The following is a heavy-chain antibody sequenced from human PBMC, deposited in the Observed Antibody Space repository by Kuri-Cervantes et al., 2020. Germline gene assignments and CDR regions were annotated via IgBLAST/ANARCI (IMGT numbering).Heavy chain of an antibody. CDR1: GGTFSSYA. CDR2: IIPIFGTA. J-gene: IGHJ4*02. Sequence: SVKVSCKASGGTFSSYAISWVRQAPGQGLEWMGGIIPIFGTANYAQKFQGRVTITTDESTSTAYMELSSLRSDDTAVYYCARVGKRIAVAGPFDYWGQGTLVTVSS. V-gene: IGHV1-69*05. CDR3: ARVGKRIAVAGPFDY. D-gene: IGHD6-19*01.